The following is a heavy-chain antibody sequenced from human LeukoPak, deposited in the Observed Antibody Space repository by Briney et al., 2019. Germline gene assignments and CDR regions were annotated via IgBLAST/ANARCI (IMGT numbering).Heavy chain of an antibody. J-gene: IGHJ4*02. Sequence: PGGSLKLSCAASGFTFSGSAMHWVRQASGKGLEWVGRIRSKANSYATAYAASVKGRFTISRDDSKNTAYLQMNSLKTEDTAVYYCTRPLLGYCSSTSCYEIDYWGQGTLVTVSS. V-gene: IGHV3-73*01. CDR3: TRPLLGYCSSTSCYEIDY. CDR2: IRSKANSYAT. D-gene: IGHD2-2*01. CDR1: GFTFSGSA.